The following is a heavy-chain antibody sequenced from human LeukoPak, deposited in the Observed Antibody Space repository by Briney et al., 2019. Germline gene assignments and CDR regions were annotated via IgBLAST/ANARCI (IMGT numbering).Heavy chain of an antibody. CDR2: IYYSGST. CDR3: ARDMGVYGSGSDWFDP. V-gene: IGHV4-59*01. Sequence: SETLSLTCSVSGGSIGTYYWSWIRQPPGKGLEWIGYIYYSGSTNYNPSLKSRVTISVDTSKNQFSLKLSSVTAADTAVYYCARDMGVYGSGSDWFDPWGQGTLVTVSS. CDR1: GGSIGTYY. J-gene: IGHJ5*02. D-gene: IGHD3-10*01.